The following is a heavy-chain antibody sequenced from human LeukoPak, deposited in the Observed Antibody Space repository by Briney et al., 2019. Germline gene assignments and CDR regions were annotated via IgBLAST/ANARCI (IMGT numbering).Heavy chain of an antibody. D-gene: IGHD6-6*01. CDR3: ARDRSMATRLWTPTDY. CDR1: GFPFITYS. V-gene: IGHV3-21*01. J-gene: IGHJ4*02. Sequence: PGGSLRLSCAASGFPFITYSMNWVRQAPGKGLDWVSPIISSSSYIYYADSVKGRFTISRDNARNSLYLQMNSLRAEDTAVYYCARDRSMATRLWTPTDYWGQGTLVTVSS. CDR2: IISSSSYI.